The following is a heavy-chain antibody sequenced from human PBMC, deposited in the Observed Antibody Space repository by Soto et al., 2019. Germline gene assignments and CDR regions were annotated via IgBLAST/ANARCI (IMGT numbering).Heavy chain of an antibody. CDR3: ARCSSLYGELDY. CDR1: GGSFSGYY. CDR2: INHSGST. J-gene: IGHJ4*02. D-gene: IGHD4-17*01. V-gene: IGHV4-34*01. Sequence: QVQLQQWGAGLLKPSETLSLTCAVYGGSFSGYYWSWIRQPPGKGLEWIGEINHSGSTNYNPSLKSRVTISVDTSQTQFSLKLSSVTAWDTAVYYCARCSSLYGELDYWGQGTLVTVSS.